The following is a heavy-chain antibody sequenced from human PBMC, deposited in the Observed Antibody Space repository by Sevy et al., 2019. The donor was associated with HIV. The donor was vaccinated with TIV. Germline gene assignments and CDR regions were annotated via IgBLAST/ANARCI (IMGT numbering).Heavy chain of an antibody. CDR1: GFTFSSYA. D-gene: IGHD2-2*02. J-gene: IGHJ5*02. V-gene: IGHV3-23*01. CDR2: ISGSGGST. Sequence: GGSLRLSCAASGFTFSSYAMSWVRQAPGKGLGWVSAISGSGGSTYYADSVKGRFTISRDNSKNTLYLQMNSLRAEDTAVYYCAKSVYQLLYGPWFDPWGQGTLVTVSS. CDR3: AKSVYQLLYGPWFDP.